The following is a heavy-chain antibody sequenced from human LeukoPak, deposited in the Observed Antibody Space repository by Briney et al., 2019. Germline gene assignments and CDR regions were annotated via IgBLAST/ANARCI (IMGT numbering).Heavy chain of an antibody. D-gene: IGHD3-22*01. CDR3: AREAGGGYYDSSGYYLHGAFDT. Sequence: GGSLRLSCAASGFTFSDYYMSWIRQAPGKGLEWVSYISSSSSYTNYADSVKGRFTISRDNAKNSLYLQMNSLRAEDTAVYYCAREAGGGYYDSSGYYLHGAFDTWGQGTMVTVSS. V-gene: IGHV3-11*05. CDR1: GFTFSDYY. CDR2: ISSSSSYT. J-gene: IGHJ3*02.